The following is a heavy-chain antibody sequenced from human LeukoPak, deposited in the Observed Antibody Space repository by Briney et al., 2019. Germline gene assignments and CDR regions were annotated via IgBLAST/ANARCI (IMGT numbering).Heavy chain of an antibody. V-gene: IGHV3-30*01. D-gene: IGHD3-22*01. J-gene: IGHJ4*02. CDR3: ARGYYLDLGSFDY. Sequence: GGSLRLSCAASGFHFRTYAMHWVRQAPGKGLEGVSIISYDATSENYADSVKGRFSVSRDNYENTLFLQMNSLSPEDTAVYFCARGYYLDLGSFDYWGQGALVTVSS. CDR1: GFHFRTYA. CDR2: ISYDATSE.